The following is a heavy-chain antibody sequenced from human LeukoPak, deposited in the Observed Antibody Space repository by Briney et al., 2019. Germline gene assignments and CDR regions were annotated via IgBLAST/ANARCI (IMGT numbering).Heavy chain of an antibody. D-gene: IGHD3-10*01. J-gene: IGHJ6*03. CDR2: IYYSGST. Sequence: SESLSLTCTVSGGSISSYYWSWIRQPPGKGLEWIGYIYYSGSTNYNPSLKSRVTISLDTSKNQFSLKLSSVTAADTAVYYCARSYYGSGSPMNYYMDVWGKGTTVTVSS. CDR1: GGSISSYY. V-gene: IGHV4-59*01. CDR3: ARSYYGSGSPMNYYMDV.